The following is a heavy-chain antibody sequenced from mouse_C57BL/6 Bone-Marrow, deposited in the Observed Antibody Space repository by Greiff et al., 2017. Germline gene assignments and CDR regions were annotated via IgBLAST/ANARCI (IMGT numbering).Heavy chain of an antibody. CDR1: GYTFTSYD. CDR3: AFYGTDY. V-gene: IGHV1-85*01. J-gene: IGHJ2*01. D-gene: IGHD1-1*02. Sequence: VQLQQSGPELVKPGASVKLSCKASGYTFTSYDINWVKQRPGQGLEWIGWIYPRDGSTKYNAKFKGKATLTVDTSSSTAYMELHSLTSEDTAVYFCAFYGTDYWGQGTTLTVSS. CDR2: IYPRDGST.